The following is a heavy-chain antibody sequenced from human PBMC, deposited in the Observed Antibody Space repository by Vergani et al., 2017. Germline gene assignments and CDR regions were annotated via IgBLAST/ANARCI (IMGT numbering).Heavy chain of an antibody. J-gene: IGHJ5*02. CDR2: IIPILGTP. CDR1: GGTFSSYS. D-gene: IGHD3-10*01. Sequence: QVHLIQSGAEVKKPGSSVKVSCKASGGTFSSYSITWVRQAPGQGLEWMGGIIPILGTPIYAQKFQGRVTITADEFTKTAYMELNSLGSEDTAVYYCARVPTITMVRGVAGRFDPWGQGTLVSVPS. V-gene: IGHV1-69*01. CDR3: ARVPTITMVRGVAGRFDP.